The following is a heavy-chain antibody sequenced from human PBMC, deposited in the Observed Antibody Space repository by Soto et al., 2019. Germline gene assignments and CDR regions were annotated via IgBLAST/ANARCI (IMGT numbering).Heavy chain of an antibody. D-gene: IGHD3-22*01. CDR2: IIPIVHTA. V-gene: IGHV1-69*01. CDR1: GGTFRSNG. Sequence: QVQLVQSGAEVKKPGSSVKVSCKASGGTFRSNGISWVRQAPGQGLEWLGGIIPIVHTASYAQTFRGRVTITADESKTTAYMELISLRSEDTAVYYWEMSTMIHSFDPWGQGTLVTVSS. CDR3: EMSTMIHSFDP. J-gene: IGHJ5*02.